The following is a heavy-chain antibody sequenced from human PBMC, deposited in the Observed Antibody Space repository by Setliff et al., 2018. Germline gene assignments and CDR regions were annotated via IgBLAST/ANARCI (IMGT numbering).Heavy chain of an antibody. CDR3: ARVLFHCSSTSCYLDAFDI. CDR2: ISAYNGNT. D-gene: IGHD2-2*01. V-gene: IGHV1-18*01. Sequence: ASVKVSCKASGYTFTSYGISWVRQAPGQGLEWMGWISAYNGNTNYAQKLQGRVTMTTDTSTSTAYMELSSLRSEDTAVYYCARVLFHCSSTSCYLDAFDIWGQGTMVTVS. CDR1: GYTFTSYG. J-gene: IGHJ3*02.